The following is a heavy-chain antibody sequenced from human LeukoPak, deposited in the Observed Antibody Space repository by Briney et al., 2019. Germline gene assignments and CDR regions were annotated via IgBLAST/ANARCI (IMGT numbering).Heavy chain of an antibody. V-gene: IGHV4-34*01. D-gene: IGHD3-16*02. J-gene: IGHJ4*02. CDR2: INHSGST. Sequence: SETLSLTCAVYGGSFSGYYWSWIRQPPGKGLEWIGEINHSGSTNYNPSLKSRVTISVDTSKNQFSLKLSSVTAADTAVYYCARGRGSRNYDYVWGSYRPFSYFDYWGQGTLATVSS. CDR1: GGSFSGYY. CDR3: ARGRGSRNYDYVWGSYRPFSYFDY.